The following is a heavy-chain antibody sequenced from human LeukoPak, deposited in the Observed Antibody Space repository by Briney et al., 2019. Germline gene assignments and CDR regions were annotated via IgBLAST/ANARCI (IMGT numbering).Heavy chain of an antibody. J-gene: IGHJ4*02. Sequence: PGGSLRLSCAASGFTFEASAMSWVRQAPGKGLEWVAVITGGCEITDYADSVKVRFTLSRDNSQKTLFLQVNSLRAEDTAVYFCAKNIRDQLLCGFNYWGQGIVVTVSS. CDR3: AKNIRDQLLCGFNY. CDR1: GFTFEASA. V-gene: IGHV3-23*01. D-gene: IGHD2-2*01. CDR2: ITGGCEIT.